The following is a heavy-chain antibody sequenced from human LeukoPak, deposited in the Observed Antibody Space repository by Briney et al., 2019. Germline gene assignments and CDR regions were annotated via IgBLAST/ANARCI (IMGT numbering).Heavy chain of an antibody. D-gene: IGHD2-15*01. CDR2: INQDGSEK. CDR1: QLTFSRYW. CDR3: TKDWSAAY. J-gene: IGHJ4*02. Sequence: GGSLRLSCSASQLTFSRYWMSWVRQAPGKGLEWVANINQDGSEKHYVDSVKGRFTISRDNSKNTLFLQMNSLRVEDTAVYYCTKDWSAAYWGQGTLVTVSS. V-gene: IGHV3-7*03.